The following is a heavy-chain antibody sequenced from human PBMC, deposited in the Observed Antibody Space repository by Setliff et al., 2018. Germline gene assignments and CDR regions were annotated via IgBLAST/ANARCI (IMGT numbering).Heavy chain of an antibody. CDR2: LNPNISAT. V-gene: IGHV1-8*01. J-gene: IGHJ4*02. D-gene: IGHD4-17*01. CDR1: GYTFINYD. Sequence: ASVKVSCKASGYTFINYDINWVRQATGQGLEWMGWLNPNISATFYAPKFQGRVTITRDTSNSTDYMDLSRLTSDDTAVYYCAREVLSTVVAWDYWGQGTLVTVSS. CDR3: AREVLSTVVAWDY.